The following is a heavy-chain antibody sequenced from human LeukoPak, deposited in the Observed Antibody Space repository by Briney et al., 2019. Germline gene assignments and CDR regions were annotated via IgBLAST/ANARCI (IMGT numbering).Heavy chain of an antibody. CDR1: GFTFSAYA. Sequence: GGSLRLSCVGSGFTFSAYAMTWGRQAPGKGLEWVSSISGSGHETFYVDAVKGRFTISRDNSRNTLYLQMSSLRAEDTAVYYCAKDTPHLGATRVDCWGQGTLVTVSS. V-gene: IGHV3-23*01. J-gene: IGHJ4*02. D-gene: IGHD1-26*01. CDR3: AKDTPHLGATRVDC. CDR2: ISGSGHET.